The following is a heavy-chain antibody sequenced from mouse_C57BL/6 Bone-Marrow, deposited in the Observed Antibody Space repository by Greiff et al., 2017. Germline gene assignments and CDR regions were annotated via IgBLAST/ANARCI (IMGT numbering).Heavy chain of an antibody. CDR3: TYCHGNFEGFAY. CDR2: IDPENGDT. J-gene: IGHJ3*01. CDR1: GFNIKDDY. D-gene: IGHD2-1*01. Sequence: EVQLQQSGAELVRPGASVKLSCTASGFNIKDDYMHWVKQRPEQGLEWIGWIDPENGDTESASKFQGKATITADTSSNTAYLQLSSLTSEDTAVYYCTYCHGNFEGFAYWGQGTLVTVSA. V-gene: IGHV14-4*01.